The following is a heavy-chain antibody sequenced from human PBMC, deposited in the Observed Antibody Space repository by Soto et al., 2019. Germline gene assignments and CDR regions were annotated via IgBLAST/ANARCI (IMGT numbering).Heavy chain of an antibody. CDR3: ARPSYYDFWSGYPLIDAFDI. D-gene: IGHD3-3*01. J-gene: IGHJ3*02. V-gene: IGHV5-51*01. CDR1: GYSFTSYW. CDR2: IYPGDSDT. Sequence: GESLKISCKGYGYSFTSYWIGWVRQMPGKGLEWMGIIYPGDSDTRYSPSFQGQVTISADKSISTAYLQWSSLKASDTAMYYCARPSYYDFWSGYPLIDAFDIWGQGTMVTVTS.